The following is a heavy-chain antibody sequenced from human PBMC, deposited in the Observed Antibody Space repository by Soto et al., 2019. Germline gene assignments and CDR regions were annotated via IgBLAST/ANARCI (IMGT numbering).Heavy chain of an antibody. Sequence: QTLSHTFSFFGGSIWTYYWSWIRQAPGKGLEFIGCIFSSGGTNYNPALKSRITISRDTSKNQLSLKLTSVTAADTAVYFCAKLPYTVVTPLDSWGQGTMVTVSS. J-gene: IGHJ3*02. D-gene: IGHD2-21*02. CDR1: GGSIWTYY. V-gene: IGHV4-59*01. CDR3: AKLPYTVVTPLDS. CDR2: IFSSGGT.